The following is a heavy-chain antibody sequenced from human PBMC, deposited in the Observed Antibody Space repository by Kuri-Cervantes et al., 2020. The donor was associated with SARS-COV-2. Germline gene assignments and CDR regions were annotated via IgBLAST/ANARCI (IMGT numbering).Heavy chain of an antibody. CDR2: ISSSSRTM. D-gene: IGHD6-13*01. J-gene: IGHJ6*02. Sequence: GESLKISCAASGFTFSNYDMNWVRQAPGKGLEWVSYISSSSRTMYNADSVKGRFTISRDNDKNSLYLQMNSLRDEDTAVYYCARYGFGYSTFYGMDVWGQGTTVTVSS. CDR1: GFTFSNYD. CDR3: ARYGFGYSTFYGMDV. V-gene: IGHV3-48*02.